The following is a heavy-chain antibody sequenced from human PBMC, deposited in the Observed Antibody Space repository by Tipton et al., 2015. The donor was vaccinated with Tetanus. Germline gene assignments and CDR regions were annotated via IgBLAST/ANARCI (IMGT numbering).Heavy chain of an antibody. J-gene: IGHJ4*02. Sequence: TLSLTCTVSGGSISGYYWSWIRQHPGKGLEWIGDIYYSGSTYYNPSLKSRVAISVDTSKNQFSLKLNSVTAADPAVYYCARDQAGGARGWNSFDYWGQGPLVTVSS. CDR2: IYYSGST. CDR1: GGSISGYY. V-gene: IGHV4-31*03. CDR3: ARDQAGGARGWNSFDY. D-gene: IGHD1-26*01.